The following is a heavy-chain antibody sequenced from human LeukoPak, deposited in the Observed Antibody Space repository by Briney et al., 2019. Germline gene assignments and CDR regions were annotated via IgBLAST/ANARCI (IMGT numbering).Heavy chain of an antibody. Sequence: ASLKASCKASGYTFTTYYIHWTRQTPGQGFEWMGVSYPDAGTTDHGPRFRDRFVMTADTATSTVYMELRSLTSKDTGVYYCVREFVGGTFDYWGQGALITVSA. D-gene: IGHD3-3*01. J-gene: IGHJ4*02. CDR1: GYTFTTYY. CDR2: SYPDAGTT. V-gene: IGHV1-46*01. CDR3: VREFVGGTFDY.